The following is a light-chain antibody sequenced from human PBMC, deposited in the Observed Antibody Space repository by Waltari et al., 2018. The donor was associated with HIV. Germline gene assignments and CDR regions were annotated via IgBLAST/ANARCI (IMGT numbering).Light chain of an antibody. V-gene: IGKV1-39*01. CDR1: QNITSH. CDR2: SAS. CDR3: QQYGSSAT. J-gene: IGKJ3*01. Sequence: DIRMTQSPSSLSASVGDRVTIACRPSQNITSHLSWYQQKSGKAPHLLIYSASNLQSGVPSRFSGSGSGTDFTLTISRLEPEDFATYFCQQYGSSATFGPGTKVDI.